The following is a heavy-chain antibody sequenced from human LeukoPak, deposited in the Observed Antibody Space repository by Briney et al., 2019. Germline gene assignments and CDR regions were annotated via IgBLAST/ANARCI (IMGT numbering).Heavy chain of an antibody. CDR2: IYTSGST. V-gene: IGHV4-4*07. CDR3: ARMYYGFWSGYFRYQGSYFDY. CDR1: GGSISSYY. Sequence: SETLSLTCTVSGGSISSYYWSWIRQPAGKGLEWIGRIYTSGSTNYNPSLKSRVTISVDTSKNQFSLKLSSVTAADTAVYYCARMYYGFWSGYFRYQGSYFDYWGQGTLVTVSS. J-gene: IGHJ4*02. D-gene: IGHD3-3*01.